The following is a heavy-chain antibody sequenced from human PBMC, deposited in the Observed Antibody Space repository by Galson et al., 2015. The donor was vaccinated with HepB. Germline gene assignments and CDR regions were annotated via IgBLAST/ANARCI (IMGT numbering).Heavy chain of an antibody. CDR2: ISAYNGHT. CDR3: ARLEMKWGSDWYFSPYSDF. V-gene: IGHV1-18*01. CDR1: GYTFTSYG. Sequence: SVKVSCKASGYTFTSYGISWVRQAPGQGLEWMGWISAYNGHTTYAQKVQGRVTMTTDTPTTTAYMELRSLRSDDTAVYYCARLEMKWGSDWYFSPYSDFWGQGTLVTVSS. J-gene: IGHJ4*02. D-gene: IGHD6-19*01.